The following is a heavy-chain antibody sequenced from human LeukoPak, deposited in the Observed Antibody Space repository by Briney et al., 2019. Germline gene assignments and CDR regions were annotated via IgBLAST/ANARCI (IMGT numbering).Heavy chain of an antibody. CDR1: GFTFSNYA. CDR2: ISYDGSNK. CDR3: ARNPYTDYYFDY. J-gene: IGHJ4*02. V-gene: IGHV3-30-3*01. D-gene: IGHD3-3*01. Sequence: HPGGSLRLSCAASGFTFSNYAVHWVRQAPGKGLEWVAVISYDGSNKYYADSVKGRFTISRDNSKNTLYLQMNSLRADDTAVYYCARNPYTDYYFDYWGQGTLVTVSS.